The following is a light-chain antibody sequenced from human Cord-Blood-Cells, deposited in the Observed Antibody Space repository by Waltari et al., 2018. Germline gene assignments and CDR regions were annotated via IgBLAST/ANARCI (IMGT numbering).Light chain of an antibody. CDR3: CSYAGSYTYV. V-gene: IGLV2-11*01. Sequence: HSALTQPRSVSGSPGQSVTIPYTGTSSDAGGYNYVSWYQQHPGKAPKLMIYDVSKRPSGVPDRFSGSKSDNTASLTISGLQAEDEADYYCCSYAGSYTYVFGTGTKVTVL. J-gene: IGLJ1*01. CDR2: DVS. CDR1: SSDAGGYNY.